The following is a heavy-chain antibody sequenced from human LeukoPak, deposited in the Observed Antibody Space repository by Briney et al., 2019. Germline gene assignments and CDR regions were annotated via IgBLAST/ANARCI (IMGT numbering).Heavy chain of an antibody. CDR2: VHYSGTT. J-gene: IGHJ4*02. CDR1: GGSISSYY. Sequence: SETLSLTCTVSGGSISSYYWNWIRQPPGKRLEWIGYVHYSGTTDYNPSLKSRVTISLDSSKNQFSLKLSSVTAADTAVYYCARGSPMGDSWGQGTLVTVSS. V-gene: IGHV4-59*01. CDR3: ARGSPMGDS.